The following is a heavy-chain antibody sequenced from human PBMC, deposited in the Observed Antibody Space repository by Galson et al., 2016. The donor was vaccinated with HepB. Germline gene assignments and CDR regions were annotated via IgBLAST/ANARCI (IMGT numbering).Heavy chain of an antibody. D-gene: IGHD5-24*01. Sequence: ETLSLTCTVSGASISPDYWHWIRQSPGTGLDWIGYISYMGGTNYNPSLRSRVTISVDTSKNQVSLKMSSVTAADTAVYYCARWLQWPPYYFDYWGQGTLVSVSS. J-gene: IGHJ4*02. V-gene: IGHV4-59*01. CDR3: ARWLQWPPYYFDY. CDR1: GASISPDY. CDR2: ISYMGGT.